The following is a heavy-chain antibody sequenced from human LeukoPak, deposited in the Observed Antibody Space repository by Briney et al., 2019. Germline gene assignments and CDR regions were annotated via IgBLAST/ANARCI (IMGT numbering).Heavy chain of an antibody. J-gene: IGHJ5*02. CDR1: GGSFSGYY. Sequence: SETLSLTCAVYGGSFSGYYWSWIRQPPGKGLEWIGEINHSGSTNYNPSLKSRVTISVDTSKNQFSLKLSSVTAADTAVYYCARATNYYGSGSYFWFDPWGQGTLVTVSS. D-gene: IGHD3-10*01. V-gene: IGHV4-34*01. CDR2: INHSGST. CDR3: ARATNYYGSGSYFWFDP.